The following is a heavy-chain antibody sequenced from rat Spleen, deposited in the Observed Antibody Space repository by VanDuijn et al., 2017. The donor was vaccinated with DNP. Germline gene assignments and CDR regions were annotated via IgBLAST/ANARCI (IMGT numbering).Heavy chain of an antibody. V-gene: IGHV2S18*01. D-gene: IGHD1-1*01. Sequence: QVQLKESGPGLVQPSETLSLTCTVSGFSLTSYSVSWVRQPSGKRPEWMGRVWYDGDTALNSALKSRLSISRDTSKSQVFLKMNSLQTDDTAVYFWTRENKECTVGPMDAWGQGTSVTVSS. J-gene: IGHJ4*01. CDR2: VWYDGDT. CDR3: TRENKECTVGPMDA. CDR1: GFSLTSYS.